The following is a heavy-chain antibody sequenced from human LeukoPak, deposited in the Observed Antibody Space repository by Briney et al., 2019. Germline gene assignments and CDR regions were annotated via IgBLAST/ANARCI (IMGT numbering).Heavy chain of an antibody. D-gene: IGHD3-3*01. V-gene: IGHV3-66*02. CDR1: GFTVSSNY. CDR3: ASGAAFSGYYRGAYFDY. J-gene: IGHJ4*02. CDR2: IYSGGST. Sequence: GGSLRLSCAASGFTVSSNYMSWVRQAPGKGLEWVSVIYSGGSTYYADSVKGRFTISRDNSKNTLYLQMNSLRAEDTAVYYCASGAAFSGYYRGAYFDYWGQGTLVTVSS.